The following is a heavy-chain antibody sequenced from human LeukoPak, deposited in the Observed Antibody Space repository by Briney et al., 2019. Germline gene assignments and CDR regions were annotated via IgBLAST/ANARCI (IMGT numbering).Heavy chain of an antibody. CDR3: ARVYGGEHRTSQYNWFDP. CDR2: IYYSGST. J-gene: IGHJ5*02. CDR1: GGSISSSNYY. Sequence: SETLSLTCTVSGGSISSSNYYWGWIRQPPGKGLEWIGGIYYSGSTYDNPSLKSRVTISVDTSKNRFSLKLSSVTAADTAVYYCARVYGGEHRTSQYNWFDPWGQGTPVTVSS. D-gene: IGHD3-3*01. V-gene: IGHV4-39*01.